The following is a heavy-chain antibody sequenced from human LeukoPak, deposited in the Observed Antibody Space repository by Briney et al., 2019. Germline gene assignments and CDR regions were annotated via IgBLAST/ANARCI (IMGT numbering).Heavy chain of an antibody. D-gene: IGHD4-23*01. CDR3: ARVTKATVVPYNWFDP. Sequence: ASVKVSCKASGYTFTSYGISWVRQAPGRGLEWMGWISAYNGNTNYAQKLQGRVTMTTDTSTSTAYMELRSLRSDDTAVYYCARVTKATVVPYNWFDPWGQGTLVTVSS. J-gene: IGHJ5*02. V-gene: IGHV1-18*01. CDR2: ISAYNGNT. CDR1: GYTFTSYG.